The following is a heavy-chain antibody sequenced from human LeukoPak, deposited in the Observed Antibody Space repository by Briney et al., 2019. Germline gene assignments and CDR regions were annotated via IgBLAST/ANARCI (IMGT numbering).Heavy chain of an antibody. J-gene: IGHJ4*02. V-gene: IGHV1-8*03. CDR3: ARGTPGSVATLSDY. CDR1: GYTFTSYD. D-gene: IGHD5-12*01. Sequence: ASVKVSCKASGYTFTSYDINWVRQATGQGLEWMGWMNPNSGNTGYAQKFQGRVTITRNTSISTAYMELSSLRSEDTAVYYCARGTPGSVATLSDYWGQGTLVTVSS. CDR2: MNPNSGNT.